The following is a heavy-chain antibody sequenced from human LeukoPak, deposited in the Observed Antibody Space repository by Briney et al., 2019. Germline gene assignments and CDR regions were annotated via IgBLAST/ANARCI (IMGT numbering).Heavy chain of an antibody. D-gene: IGHD5-18*01. CDR3: ARYSYGGFYFDY. Sequence: SETLSLTCTVSGGSVNNYYWSWIRQPPGKGLEWIGYIYYSGSTNCNPSLKSRVTISAETSKNQFSLRLSSVTAADAAVYYCARYSYGGFYFDYWGQGILVTVSS. CDR2: IYYSGST. V-gene: IGHV4-59*08. CDR1: GGSVNNYY. J-gene: IGHJ4*02.